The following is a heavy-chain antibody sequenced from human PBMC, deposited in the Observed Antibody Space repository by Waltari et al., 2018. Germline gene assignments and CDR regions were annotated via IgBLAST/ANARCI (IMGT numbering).Heavy chain of an antibody. D-gene: IGHD3-10*01. CDR3: ARDRTMVQGTDAFDI. V-gene: IGHV3-7*01. Sequence: EVQLVESGGGLVQPGGSLRLSCAASGFTFSSYWMCWVRQAPGKGLEWVANIKQDGSEKYYVDSVKGRFTISRDNAKNSLYLQMNSLRAEDTAVYYCARDRTMVQGTDAFDIWGQGTMVTVSS. CDR1: GFTFSSYW. J-gene: IGHJ3*02. CDR2: IKQDGSEK.